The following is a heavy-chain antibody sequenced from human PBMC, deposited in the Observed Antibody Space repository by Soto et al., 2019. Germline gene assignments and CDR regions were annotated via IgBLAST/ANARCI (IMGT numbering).Heavy chain of an antibody. CDR2: ISNDGSDK. J-gene: IGHJ3*01. CDR3: AKDQGIAASDGIA. CDR1: GFTFNNYG. D-gene: IGHD6-13*01. Sequence: QVQLVESGGGVVQPGRSLRLSCTASGFTFNNYGMHGVRQAPGKGLEWVATISNDGSDKYYADSVKGRLTISRDNSKNTVSLQMNSLRAEETAVYYCAKDQGIAASDGIAWGQGKMVTVSS. V-gene: IGHV3-30*18.